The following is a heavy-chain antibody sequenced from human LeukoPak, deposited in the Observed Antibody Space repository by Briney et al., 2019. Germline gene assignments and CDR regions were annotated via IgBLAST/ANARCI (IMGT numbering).Heavy chain of an antibody. CDR3: ARVGFLLGYCSSTSCSHREARVGPGDYGMDV. Sequence: PSETLSLTCAVSGYSISSGYYWGWIRQPPGKGLEWIGSICHSGSTYYNPSLKSRVTISVDTSKNQFSLKLSSVTAADTAVYYCARVGFLLGYCSSTSCSHREARVGPGDYGMDVWGKGTTVTVSS. CDR2: ICHSGST. V-gene: IGHV4-38-2*01. CDR1: GYSISSGYY. D-gene: IGHD2-2*01. J-gene: IGHJ6*04.